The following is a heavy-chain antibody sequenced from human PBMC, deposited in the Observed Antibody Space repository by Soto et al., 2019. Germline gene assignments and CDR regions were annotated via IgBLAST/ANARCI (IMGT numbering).Heavy chain of an antibody. Sequence: EERLVQSGGGLVQPGGSLRLSCAAYGFSVGGNYMSWVRQAPGKGLELVSLIYSGGNPFYADSMKGRFNHSRDNSNSMLDRQMDGQRAEETAVNYCARGANSDCWGQGTLVIVSS. CDR1: GFSVGGNY. J-gene: IGHJ4*02. D-gene: IGHD2-21*01. CDR3: ARGANSDC. V-gene: IGHV3-53*01. CDR2: IYSGGNP.